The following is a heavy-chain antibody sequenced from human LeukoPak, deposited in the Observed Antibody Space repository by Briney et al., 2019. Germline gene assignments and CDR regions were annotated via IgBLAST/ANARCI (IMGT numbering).Heavy chain of an antibody. CDR2: INRDGSEK. CDR3: ARGLAQGIAVAGSLYYYYYMDV. D-gene: IGHD6-19*01. Sequence: GGSLRLSCAASAFTFSSYCMSWVRQAPGKGLEWVAHINRDGSEKYYLDSVKGRFTISRDNAKNSLYLQMNSLRADDTAVYYCARGLAQGIAVAGSLYYYYYMDVWGKGTTVTVSS. CDR1: AFTFSSYC. J-gene: IGHJ6*03. V-gene: IGHV3-7*01.